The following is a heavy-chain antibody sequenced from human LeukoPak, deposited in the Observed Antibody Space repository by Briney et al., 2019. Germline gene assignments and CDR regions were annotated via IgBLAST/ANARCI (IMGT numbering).Heavy chain of an antibody. CDR2: IRYDGSNK. Sequence: GGSLRLSCAASGFTFSSYAMHWVRQAPGKGLEWVAFIRYDGSNKYYADFVKGRFTISRDNSKNTLYLQMNSLRAEDTAVYYCAKCASYYFQHWGQGTLVTVSS. D-gene: IGHD1-26*01. J-gene: IGHJ1*01. CDR3: AKCASYYFQH. V-gene: IGHV3-30*02. CDR1: GFTFSSYA.